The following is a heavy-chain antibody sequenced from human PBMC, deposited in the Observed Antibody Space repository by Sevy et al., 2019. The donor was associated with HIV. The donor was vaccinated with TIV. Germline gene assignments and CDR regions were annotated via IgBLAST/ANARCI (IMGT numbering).Heavy chain of an antibody. Sequence: SQTLSLTCTVSGGSMTGYYWSWIRQSPEKGLEYIGYVHYSGRTNYTPSLKSRVTISVDTAKNQFSLKVTSVTAADTAVYYCARGRDGHNYSSDYWGQGTLVTVSS. CDR3: ARGRDGHNYSSDY. CDR2: VHYSGRT. CDR1: GGSMTGYY. V-gene: IGHV4-59*01. J-gene: IGHJ4*02. D-gene: IGHD2-21*01.